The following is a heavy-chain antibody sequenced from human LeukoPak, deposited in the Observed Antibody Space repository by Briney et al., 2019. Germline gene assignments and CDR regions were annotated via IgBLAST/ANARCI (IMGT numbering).Heavy chain of an antibody. J-gene: IGHJ4*02. Sequence: GGSLRLSCAASGFSVSSNYMSWVRQAPGKGLEWVSVIYSGGSTYYVDSVKGRFTISRDNSKSTLYLQMNGLRAEDTGVYYCARGVALHSDGWTPPVYWGQGTLVTVSS. CDR3: ARGVALHSDGWTPPVY. CDR2: IYSGGST. V-gene: IGHV3-66*01. D-gene: IGHD6-19*01. CDR1: GFSVSSNY.